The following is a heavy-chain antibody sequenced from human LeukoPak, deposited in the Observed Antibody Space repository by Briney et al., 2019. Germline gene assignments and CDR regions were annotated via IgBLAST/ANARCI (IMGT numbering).Heavy chain of an antibody. Sequence: SETLSLTCAVYGGSFSGYYWSWIRQPPGKGLEWIGEINHSGSTNYNPSLKSRVTISVDTSKNQFSLKLSSVTAADTAVYYCARQPIHYYGSGIHDYWGQGTLVTVSS. CDR3: ARQPIHYYGSGIHDY. J-gene: IGHJ4*02. D-gene: IGHD3-10*01. CDR2: INHSGST. V-gene: IGHV4-34*01. CDR1: GGSFSGYY.